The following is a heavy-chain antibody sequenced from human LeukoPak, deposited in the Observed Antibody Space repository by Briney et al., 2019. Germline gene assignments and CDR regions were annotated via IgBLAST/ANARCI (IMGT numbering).Heavy chain of an antibody. CDR1: GFTFSSYA. Sequence: TGGSLRLSCVASGFTFSSYAMTWVRQAPGKGLEWVSSISDRGGSTYYADSVKGRFTISRDNSKNTLYPQMNSLRAEDTAVYYCAKGYRGNYDYWGQGALVTVSS. CDR2: ISDRGGST. V-gene: IGHV3-23*01. D-gene: IGHD1-26*01. CDR3: AKGYRGNYDY. J-gene: IGHJ4*02.